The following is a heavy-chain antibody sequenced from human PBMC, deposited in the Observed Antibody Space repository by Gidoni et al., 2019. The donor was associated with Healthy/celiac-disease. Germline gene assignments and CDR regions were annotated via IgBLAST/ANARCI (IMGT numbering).Heavy chain of an antibody. J-gene: IGHJ4*02. CDR1: GFTFSSYG. Sequence: QVQLVESGGGVVQPGRSLRLSCAASGFTFSSYGMHWVRQAPGKGLECVAVIWYDGSNKYYADSVKGRFTISRDNSKNTLYLQMNSLRAEDTAVYYCARDSCGGSCYGDYWGQGTLVTVSS. CDR3: ARDSCGGSCYGDY. V-gene: IGHV3-33*01. D-gene: IGHD2-15*01. CDR2: IWYDGSNK.